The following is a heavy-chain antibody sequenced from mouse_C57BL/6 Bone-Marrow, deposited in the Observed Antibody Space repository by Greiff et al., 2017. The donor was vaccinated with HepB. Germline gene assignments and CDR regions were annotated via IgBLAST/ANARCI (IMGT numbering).Heavy chain of an antibody. V-gene: IGHV1-72*01. CDR2: IDPNSGGT. D-gene: IGHD1-1*01. CDR3: ARSFITTVVATGPFDY. Sequence: QVQLQQPGAELVKPGASVKLSCKASGYTFTSYWMHWVKQRPGRGLEWIGRIDPNSGGTKYNEKFKSKATLTVDKPSSTAYMQLSSLTSEYSAVYYCARSFITTVVATGPFDYWGQGTTLTVSS. CDR1: GYTFTSYW. J-gene: IGHJ2*01.